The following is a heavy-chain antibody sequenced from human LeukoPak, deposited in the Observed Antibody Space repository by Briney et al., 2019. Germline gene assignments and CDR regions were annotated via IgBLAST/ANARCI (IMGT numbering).Heavy chain of an antibody. J-gene: IGHJ5*02. D-gene: IGHD2-2*01. CDR1: GFTFSTYA. CDR2: ISGSGGST. Sequence: GGSLRLSCAASGFTFSTYATTWVRQAPGKGPEWVSAISGSGGSTYYADSVKGRFTISRDNSKNTLYLQMNSLRAEDTAVYYCAKLPREYCSSTSCPNWFDPWGQGTLVTVSS. CDR3: AKLPREYCSSTSCPNWFDP. V-gene: IGHV3-23*01.